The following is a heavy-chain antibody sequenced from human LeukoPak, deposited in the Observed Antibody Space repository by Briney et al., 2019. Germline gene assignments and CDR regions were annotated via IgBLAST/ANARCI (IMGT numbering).Heavy chain of an antibody. CDR2: IGPIGVYT. D-gene: IGHD1-1*01. CDR1: GFTFSDYA. V-gene: IGHV3-64*01. CDR3: ARSPPGRTNWNYYDY. J-gene: IGHJ4*02. Sequence: GGSLRLSCAASGFTFSDYAMRWVRRAPGKGLEFVSVIGPIGVYTYYANSVKGRFTISRDNSKSTVSLQMGSLRDEDMAVYYCARSPPGRTNWNYYDYWGRGTLVTVSS.